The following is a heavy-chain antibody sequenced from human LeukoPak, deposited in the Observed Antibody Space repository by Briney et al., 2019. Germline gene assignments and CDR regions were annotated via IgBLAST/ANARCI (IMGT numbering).Heavy chain of an antibody. CDR1: GGSISSYY. V-gene: IGHV4-4*07. D-gene: IGHD2-2*01. Sequence: SETLSLTCSVSGGSISSYYWSWIRQPAGKGLEWIGRIYTSGSTNYNPSLKSRVTMSVDTSKNQFSLKLSSVTAADTAAYYCARDARYCSSTSCPLDVWGKGTTVTVSS. J-gene: IGHJ6*04. CDR2: IYTSGST. CDR3: ARDARYCSSTSCPLDV.